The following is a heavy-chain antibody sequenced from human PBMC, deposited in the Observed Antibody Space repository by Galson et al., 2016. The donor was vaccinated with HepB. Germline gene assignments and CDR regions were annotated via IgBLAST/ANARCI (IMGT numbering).Heavy chain of an antibody. J-gene: IGHJ4*02. Sequence: SETLSLTCTVSGGSVISSDFYWGWIRQPPGKGLEWIGSIYYTGSAYYNPSLKSRVTLSVYTSKNQFSLKVTSVTAADTAVYYCAGPGMGSYRHWGQGTLVSVSS. D-gene: IGHD3-16*02. CDR3: AGPGMGSYRH. CDR2: IYYTGSA. CDR1: GGSVISSDFY. V-gene: IGHV4-39*01.